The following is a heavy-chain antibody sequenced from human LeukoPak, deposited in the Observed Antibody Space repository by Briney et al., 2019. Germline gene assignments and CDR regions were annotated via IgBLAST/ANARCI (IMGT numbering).Heavy chain of an antibody. D-gene: IGHD7-27*01. J-gene: IGHJ4*02. CDR2: ISSTGVI. CDR3: ARDHNWGFDY. CDR1: GFTFSDYP. V-gene: IGHV3-69-1*01. Sequence: PGGSLRLSCAASGFTFSDYPRNWVRQTPGKGLEWVSYISSTGVIYYADSVRGRFSISRDNAMNSVYMQMNSLRAENTALYYCARDHNWGFDYWGRGTLVTVSS.